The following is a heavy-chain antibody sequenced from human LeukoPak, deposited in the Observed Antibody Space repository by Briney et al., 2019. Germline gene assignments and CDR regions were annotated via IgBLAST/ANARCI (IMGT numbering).Heavy chain of an antibody. J-gene: IGHJ4*02. V-gene: IGHV4-4*07. Sequence: SETLSLTCTVSGGSISSYFWSWIRQPAGKGLEWIGRIYTSGITNYNPSLKSRVTMSVDTSKNQFSLRLTSVTAADTAVYYCSRAAEPNGRSLDSWGQGTLVTVSS. D-gene: IGHD6-25*01. CDR2: IYTSGIT. CDR1: GGSISSYF. CDR3: SRAAEPNGRSLDS.